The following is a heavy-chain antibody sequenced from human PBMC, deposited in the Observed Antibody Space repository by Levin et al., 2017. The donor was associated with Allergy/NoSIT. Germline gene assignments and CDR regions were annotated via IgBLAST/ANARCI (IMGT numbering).Heavy chain of an antibody. J-gene: IGHJ6*02. CDR1: GFTFSSYG. V-gene: IGHV3-30*18. Sequence: PGGSLRLSCAASGFTFSSYGMHWVRQAPGKGLEWVAVISYDGSNKYYADSVKGRFTISRDNSKNTLYLQMNSLRAEDTAVYYCAKEKRPGTGYYYGMDVWGQGTTVTVSS. D-gene: IGHD1-1*01. CDR3: AKEKRPGTGYYYGMDV. CDR2: ISYDGSNK.